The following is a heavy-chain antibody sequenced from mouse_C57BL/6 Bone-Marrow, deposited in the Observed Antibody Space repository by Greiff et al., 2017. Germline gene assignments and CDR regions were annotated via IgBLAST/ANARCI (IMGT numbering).Heavy chain of an antibody. Sequence: QVQLQQPGAELVMPGASVKLSCKASGYTFTSYWMHWVKQRPGQGLEWIGEIDPSDSYTNYNQKFKGKSTLTVDKSSSTAYMQLSSLTSEDSAVYYGEKGGWSFAYWGQGTLVTVSA. CDR3: EKGGWSFAY. J-gene: IGHJ3*01. V-gene: IGHV1-69*01. CDR2: IDPSDSYT. D-gene: IGHD1-1*02. CDR1: GYTFTSYW.